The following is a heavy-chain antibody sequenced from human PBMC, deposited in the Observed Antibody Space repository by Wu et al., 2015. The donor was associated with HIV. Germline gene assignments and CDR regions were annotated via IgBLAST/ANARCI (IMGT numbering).Heavy chain of an antibody. D-gene: IGHD3-10*01. CDR1: GYTFTGYY. V-gene: IGHV1-2*02. Sequence: QVQLVQSGAEVKKPGSSVKVSCKASGYTFTGYYMHWVRQAPGQGLEWMGWINPNSGGTNYAQKFQGRVTMTRDTSISTAYMELSRLRSDDTAVYYCARDHTATMVRGVMPHNWFDPWGQGTLVTVSS. CDR2: INPNSGGT. CDR3: ARDHTATMVRGVMPHNWFDP. J-gene: IGHJ5*02.